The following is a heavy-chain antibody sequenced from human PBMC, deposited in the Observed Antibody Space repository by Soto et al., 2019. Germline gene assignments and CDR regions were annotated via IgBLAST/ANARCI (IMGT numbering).Heavy chain of an antibody. J-gene: IGHJ6*02. CDR1: GFTFSSYS. Sequence: GGSLRLSCAASGFTFSSYSMNWVRQAPGKGLEWVSYISSSSSTIYYADSVKGRFTISRDNAKNSLYLQMNSLRDEDTAVYYCAREVAAVAGLWYYYGMDVWGQGTTVTVSS. D-gene: IGHD6-19*01. CDR2: ISSSSSTI. V-gene: IGHV3-48*02. CDR3: AREVAAVAGLWYYYGMDV.